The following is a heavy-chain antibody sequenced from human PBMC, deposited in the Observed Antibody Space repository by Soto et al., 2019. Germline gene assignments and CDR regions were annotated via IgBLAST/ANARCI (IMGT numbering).Heavy chain of an antibody. V-gene: IGHV4-59*01. D-gene: IGHD4-4*01. CDR1: GGSINLYY. J-gene: IGHJ3*01. CDR3: ARFDYTRLTPDPFDF. CDR2: IYYGGNT. Sequence: QVQLQESGPGLVRPSETLSLTCTVSGGSINLYYWSWIRQPPGKGLEWIGYIYYGGNTNYNPSLRGRVTISADTSKNQFTLKLNSVTAADTALYFCARFDYTRLTPDPFDFWGQGTMVTVSS.